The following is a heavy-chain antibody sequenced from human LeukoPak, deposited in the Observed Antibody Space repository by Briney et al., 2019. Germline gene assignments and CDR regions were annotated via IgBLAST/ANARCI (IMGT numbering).Heavy chain of an antibody. CDR2: MYYSGST. Sequence: PSETLSLTCTVSGGSISNYYWSWIRQPPGKGLEWIGYMYYSGSTNYNPSLKSRVTISADTSKNQFSLKLSSVTAADTAVYYCARGGGISHYYYYMDVWGKGTTVTISS. J-gene: IGHJ6*03. D-gene: IGHD6-13*01. CDR1: GGSISNYY. CDR3: ARGGGISHYYYYMDV. V-gene: IGHV4-59*01.